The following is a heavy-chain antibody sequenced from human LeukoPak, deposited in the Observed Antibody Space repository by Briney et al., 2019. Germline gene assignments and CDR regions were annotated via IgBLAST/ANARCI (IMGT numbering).Heavy chain of an antibody. Sequence: GGSLRLSCAASGFTFSDYYMSWIRQAPGKGLEWVSYISSSSSYTNYADSVKGRFTISRDNAKNSLYLQMNSLRAEDTAVYYCARDNGNKYYFDYWGQGALVTVSS. J-gene: IGHJ4*02. CDR1: GFTFSDYY. CDR3: ARDNGNKYYFDY. V-gene: IGHV3-11*05. D-gene: IGHD2-8*01. CDR2: ISSSSSYT.